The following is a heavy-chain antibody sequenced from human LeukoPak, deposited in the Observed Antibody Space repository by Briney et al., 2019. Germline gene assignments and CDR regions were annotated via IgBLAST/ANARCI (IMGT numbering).Heavy chain of an antibody. CDR2: IIDSGST. Sequence: SGTLSLTCAVSGGSISSGYWWSWVRQPPMKGLEWIGEIIDSGSTNYNPSLKGRITISLDKTKNQFSLNVNSVTAADTAIYYCATYGPTSGGYTFEYWGQGILVTVSS. CDR3: ATYGPTSGGYTFEY. V-gene: IGHV4-4*02. J-gene: IGHJ4*02. D-gene: IGHD2-15*01. CDR1: GGSISSGYW.